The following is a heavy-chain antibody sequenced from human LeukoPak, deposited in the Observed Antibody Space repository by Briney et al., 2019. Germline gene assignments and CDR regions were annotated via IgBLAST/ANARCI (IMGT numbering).Heavy chain of an antibody. CDR1: GFTFSNDC. CDR2: IKSDARDK. J-gene: IGHJ4*02. D-gene: IGHD2-8*02. V-gene: IGHV3-74*01. CDR3: ARDSAECTGGSCYFVN. Sequence: GGSLRLSCAASGFTFSNDCMHWVRHAPGKGLVWVSRIKSDARDKSYADFVKGRFTISRDNAENTLYLEMHSLRVEDSGVYYCARDSAECTGGSCYFVNWGQGTLVTVSS.